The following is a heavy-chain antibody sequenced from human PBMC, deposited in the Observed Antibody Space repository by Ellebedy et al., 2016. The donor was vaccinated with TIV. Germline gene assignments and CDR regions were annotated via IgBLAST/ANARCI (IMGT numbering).Heavy chain of an antibody. Sequence: GESLKISCAASGFTVSSNYMSWVRQAPGKGLEWVSVIYSGGSTYYADSVKGRFTISRDNSKNTLYLQMNSLRAEDTAVYYCARTEQWLPMGWFDPWGQGTLVTVSS. J-gene: IGHJ5*02. CDR2: IYSGGST. D-gene: IGHD6-19*01. V-gene: IGHV3-66*01. CDR1: GFTVSSNY. CDR3: ARTEQWLPMGWFDP.